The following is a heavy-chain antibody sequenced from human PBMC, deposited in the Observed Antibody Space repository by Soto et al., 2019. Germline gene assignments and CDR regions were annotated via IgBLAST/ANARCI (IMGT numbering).Heavy chain of an antibody. V-gene: IGHV3-7*05. CDR2: INQEGNEA. D-gene: IGHD5-18*01. CDR3: ARGPDTT. Sequence: EVLLVESGGDLVQPGGSLRLSCVASGFSFSSYWMTWVRQAPGKAPEWVANINQEGNEANYLDSVKGRFTISRNNGKNTLYIQLGSLRDEDTAVYYCARGPDTTWGQGNQVTVSS. CDR1: GFSFSSYW. J-gene: IGHJ5*02.